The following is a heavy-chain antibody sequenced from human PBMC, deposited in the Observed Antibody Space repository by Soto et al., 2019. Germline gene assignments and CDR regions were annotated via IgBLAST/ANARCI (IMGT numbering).Heavy chain of an antibody. V-gene: IGHV4-59*01. J-gene: IGHJ4*02. CDR3: ASSIGQGLALDY. CDR2: NYYNGNT. D-gene: IGHD6-19*01. Sequence: SETLSLTCTVSGGSISSYYWSWIRQPPGKGLEWIGYNYYNGNTNYNPSIKSRVTISVDTSKNQFSLKLSSVTAADTAVYYCASSIGQGLALDYWGQGTLVTVSS. CDR1: GGSISSYY.